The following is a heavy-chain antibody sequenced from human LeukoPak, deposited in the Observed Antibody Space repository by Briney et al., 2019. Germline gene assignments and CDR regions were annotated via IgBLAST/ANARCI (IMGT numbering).Heavy chain of an antibody. J-gene: IGHJ4*02. Sequence: PGGSLRLSCAASGFTFSSYAMSWVRQAPGKGLEWVSAISGSGGSTYYADSVKGRFTISRDNSKNTLYLQMNSLRAEDTAVYYCAKDRTSYYDSSGYYYIVYYFDYWGQGTLVTVSS. CDR1: GFTFSSYA. V-gene: IGHV3-23*01. CDR3: AKDRTSYYDSSGYYYIVYYFDY. D-gene: IGHD3-22*01. CDR2: ISGSGGST.